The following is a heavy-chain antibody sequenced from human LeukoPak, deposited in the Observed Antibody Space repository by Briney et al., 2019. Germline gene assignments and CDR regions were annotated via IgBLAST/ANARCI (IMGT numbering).Heavy chain of an antibody. Sequence: GESLKISCMASGYSFTTYWIGWVRQMPGKGLEWMGIIYPGDSDTRYSPSFQGQVTTSADKSISTAYLQWSSLKASDTAKYYCAASIGTAAGTLDYWGQGTLLTVSS. V-gene: IGHV5-51*01. CDR1: GYSFTTYW. D-gene: IGHD6-13*01. J-gene: IGHJ4*02. CDR2: IYPGDSDT. CDR3: AASIGTAAGTLDY.